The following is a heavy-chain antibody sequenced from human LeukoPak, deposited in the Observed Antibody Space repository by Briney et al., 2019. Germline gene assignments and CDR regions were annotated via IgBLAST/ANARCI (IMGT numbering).Heavy chain of an antibody. V-gene: IGHV1-18*04. CDR3: ARDRDYGDYNTQDLFVY. J-gene: IGHJ4*02. D-gene: IGHD4-17*01. Sequence: GASVKVSCKASGYTFTNNYLHWVRQAPGQGLEWMGWISAYNGNTNYAQRLQGRVTMTTDTSTSTAYMELRSLRSDDTAVYYCARDRDYGDYNTQDLFVYWGQGTLVTVSS. CDR2: ISAYNGNT. CDR1: GYTFTNNY.